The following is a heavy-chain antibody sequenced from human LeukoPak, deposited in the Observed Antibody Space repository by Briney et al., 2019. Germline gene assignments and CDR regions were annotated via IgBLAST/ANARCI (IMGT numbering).Heavy chain of an antibody. D-gene: IGHD6-13*01. CDR2: IYHSGTT. V-gene: IGHV4-38-2*02. CDR3: ARGYSSSWYFNWFDP. J-gene: IGHJ5*02. Sequence: SETLSLTCTVSGYSISSGYFWGWIRRPPGKGLEWIGSIYHSGTTYYNPSLKSRVTISVDTSKNQFSLKLTSVTAADTAVYYCARGYSSSWYFNWFDPWGQGTLVTVSS. CDR1: GYSISSGYF.